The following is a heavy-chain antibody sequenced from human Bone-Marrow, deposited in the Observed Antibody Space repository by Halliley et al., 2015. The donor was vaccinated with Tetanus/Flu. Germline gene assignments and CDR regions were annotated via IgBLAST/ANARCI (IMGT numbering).Heavy chain of an antibody. CDR3: ARGAFGGYNNFDI. V-gene: IGHV4-59*01. CDR2: VYYTGNT. J-gene: IGHJ4*02. Sequence: GLVKPSGTLSLTCTVSGGSINDYYWGWVRQPPGKGLEFIGYVYYTGNTNYNPSLTGRVTISVDTSKKQFSLRLYSVSAADTALYYCARGAFGGYNNFDIWGQGSLVTVSS. CDR1: GGSINDYY. D-gene: IGHD3-16*01.